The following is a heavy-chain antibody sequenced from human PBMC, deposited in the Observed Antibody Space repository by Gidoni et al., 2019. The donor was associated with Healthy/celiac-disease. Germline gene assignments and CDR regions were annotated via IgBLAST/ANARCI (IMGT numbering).Heavy chain of an antibody. CDR2: SSGSGGST. D-gene: IGHD6-13*01. Sequence: EVQLLESGGVLLHPGGSLRLSCAASGFNFSSYAMSWVRQAPGKGLEWVSASSGSGGSTYYADSVKGRFTISRDNSKNQLYLQMKSMRAEDTAVYYCAKDQSSSWYAHGMDVWGQGTTVTVSS. J-gene: IGHJ6*02. CDR1: GFNFSSYA. V-gene: IGHV3-23*01. CDR3: AKDQSSSWYAHGMDV.